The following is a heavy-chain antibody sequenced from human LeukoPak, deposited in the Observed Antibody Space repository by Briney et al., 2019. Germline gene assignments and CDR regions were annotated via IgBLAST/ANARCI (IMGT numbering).Heavy chain of an antibody. CDR3: AKVIIVGTGMDV. CDR1: GFTFSSYG. V-gene: IGHV3-23*01. J-gene: IGHJ6*02. Sequence: GGALRLSCAASGFTFSSYGMSWVRQAPGKGLEGVSTISGSGGGTYYPDSVKGRFTISRDNSKNTLYLQMNSLRAEDTAVYYCAKVIIVGTGMDVWGQGTTVTVSS. CDR2: ISGSGGGT. D-gene: IGHD1-26*01.